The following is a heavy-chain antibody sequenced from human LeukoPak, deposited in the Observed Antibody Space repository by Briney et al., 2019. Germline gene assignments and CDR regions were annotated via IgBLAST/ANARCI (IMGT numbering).Heavy chain of an antibody. J-gene: IGHJ4*02. D-gene: IGHD5-24*01. CDR3: AGGYTGFGY. V-gene: IGHV3-48*01. CDR1: GFTFSSYS. Sequence: PGGSLRLSCAASGFTFSSYSMNWVRQAPGKGLEWVSYISNSSSTIYYADSVKGRFTISRDKAKNSLYLQMNSLTAEDTAVYYCAGGYTGFGYWGQGTLVTVSS. CDR2: ISNSSSTI.